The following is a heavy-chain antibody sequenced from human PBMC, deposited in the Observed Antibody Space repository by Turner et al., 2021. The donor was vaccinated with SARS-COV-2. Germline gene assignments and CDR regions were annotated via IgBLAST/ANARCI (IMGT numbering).Heavy chain of an antibody. J-gene: IGHJ6*02. CDR1: GGSISSIGYY. D-gene: IGHD5-12*01. CDR3: ATEYVNIVATHRYYSYAMDV. CDR2: IYYSGST. Sequence: QLQLQESGPGLVKPSETLSLTCTVSGGSISSIGYYWGWIRQPPGKGLEWIGSIYYSGSTYYNPSLKSRVTISVDTSKNQFSLKLSSVTAADTAVYYCATEYVNIVATHRYYSYAMDVWGQGTTVTVSS. V-gene: IGHV4-39*01.